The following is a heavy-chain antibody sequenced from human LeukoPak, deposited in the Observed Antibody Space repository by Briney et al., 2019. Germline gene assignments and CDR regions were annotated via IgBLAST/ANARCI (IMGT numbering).Heavy chain of an antibody. V-gene: IGHV4-59*01. J-gene: IGHJ4*02. D-gene: IGHD1-26*01. CDR3: ARDRSYAGYFDY. Sequence: SETLSLTCTVSGGSISSYYWSWIRQPPGKGLEWIGYIHYSGSTNYNPSLKSRVTISVDTSKNQFSLKLSSVTAADTAVYYCARDRSYAGYFDYRGQGTLVTVSS. CDR1: GGSISSYY. CDR2: IHYSGST.